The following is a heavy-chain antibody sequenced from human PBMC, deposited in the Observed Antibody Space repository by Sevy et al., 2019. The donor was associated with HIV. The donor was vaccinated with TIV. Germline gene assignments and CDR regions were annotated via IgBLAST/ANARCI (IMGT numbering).Heavy chain of an antibody. CDR3: AGENAWGRGYS. J-gene: IGHJ4*02. D-gene: IGHD1-26*01. V-gene: IGHV4-59*08. CDR2: INYNGHI. CDR1: GGSITSLY. Sequence: SETLSLTCTVSGGSITSLYWNWIRQPPGKGLEWIANINYNGHINYNPSLKSRLTLSLDTSKNQFSLRLSSATAADTAMYYCAGENAWGRGYSWGQGTLVTVSS.